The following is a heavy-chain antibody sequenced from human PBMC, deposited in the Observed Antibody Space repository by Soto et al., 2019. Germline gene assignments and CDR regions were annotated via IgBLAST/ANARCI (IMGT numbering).Heavy chain of an antibody. CDR3: ARHPTGRWFGDGPDY. J-gene: IGHJ4*02. V-gene: IGHV4-39*01. D-gene: IGHD3-10*01. CDR2: IYHNGNT. Sequence: QPQLQESGPGLVKPSETLSLTCTVSGYSISSSASYWAWIRQPPGKGLEWIGSIYHNGNTYRNPALKSRVTISVDTSRNQFSLRLSAVTAADTAMYYCARHPTGRWFGDGPDYWGQGTLVTVSS. CDR1: GYSISSSASY.